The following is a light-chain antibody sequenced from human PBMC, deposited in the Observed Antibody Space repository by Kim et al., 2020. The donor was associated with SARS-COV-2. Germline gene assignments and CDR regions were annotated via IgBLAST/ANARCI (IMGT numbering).Light chain of an antibody. J-gene: IGLJ3*02. V-gene: IGLV3-21*04. CDR1: NMGSKS. CDR3: QVWDGSSDQVV. Sequence: APGTRARGTCGGKNMGSKSVRWYQQTPGQAPVLVIYYDSDRPSGIPARFSGANSGNTATLTISRLEAGDEADYYCQVWDGSSDQVVFGGGTKLTVL. CDR2: YDS.